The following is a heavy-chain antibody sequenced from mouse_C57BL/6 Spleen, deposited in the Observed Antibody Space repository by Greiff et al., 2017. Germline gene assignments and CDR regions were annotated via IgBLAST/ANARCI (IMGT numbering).Heavy chain of an antibody. Sequence: QVQLQQPGAELVRPGTSVKLSCKASGYTFTSYWMHWVKQRPGQGLEWIGVIDPSDSYTNYNQKFKGKATLTVDTSSSTAYLQLSSLTSADSAVYYCARKGDYSYAMDDWGQGTSVTVSS. V-gene: IGHV1-59*01. CDR3: ARKGDYSYAMDD. CDR2: IDPSDSYT. D-gene: IGHD3-3*01. CDR1: GYTFTSYW. J-gene: IGHJ4*01.